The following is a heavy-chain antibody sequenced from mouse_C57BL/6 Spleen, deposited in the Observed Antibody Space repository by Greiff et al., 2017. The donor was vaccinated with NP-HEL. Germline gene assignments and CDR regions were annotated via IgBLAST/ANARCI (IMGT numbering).Heavy chain of an antibody. CDR3: ARGVHYYAMDY. CDR1: GFTFSDYG. V-gene: IGHV5-17*01. J-gene: IGHJ4*01. Sequence: EVQLVESGGGLVKPGGSLKLSCAASGFTFSDYGMHWVRQAPEKGLEWVAYISSGSSTIYYADTVKGRFTISRDNAKNTLFLQMTSLRSEDTAMYYCARGVHYYAMDYWGQGTSVTVSS. CDR2: ISSGSSTI.